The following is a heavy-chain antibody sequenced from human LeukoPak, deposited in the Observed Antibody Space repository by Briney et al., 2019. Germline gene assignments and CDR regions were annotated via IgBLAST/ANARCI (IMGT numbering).Heavy chain of an antibody. CDR3: ARGLGYCSSTSCYLGDYYYYGMDV. CDR2: INHSGST. D-gene: IGHD2-2*01. CDR1: GGPFSGYY. J-gene: IGHJ6*02. V-gene: IGHV4-34*01. Sequence: SETLSLTCAVYGGPFSGYYWSWIRQPPGKGLVWIGEINHSGSTNYNPALKSRVTISVDTSKNQFSLKLSSVTAADTAVYYCARGLGYCSSTSCYLGDYYYYGMDVWGQGTTVTVSS.